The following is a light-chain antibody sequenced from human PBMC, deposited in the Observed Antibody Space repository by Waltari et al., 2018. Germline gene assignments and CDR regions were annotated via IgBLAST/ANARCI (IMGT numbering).Light chain of an antibody. J-gene: IGKJ1*01. Sequence: EIMLTQSPGTLSLSPGERATLSCRASQSIRKYLAWYQQKPGQAPRLIIYEASIRATGIPDRFSGSGYGTDFSLTISRLEPEDYAVYYCQKYGSLPPTFGRGTKVDIK. V-gene: IGKV3-20*01. CDR1: QSIRKY. CDR2: EAS. CDR3: QKYGSLPPT.